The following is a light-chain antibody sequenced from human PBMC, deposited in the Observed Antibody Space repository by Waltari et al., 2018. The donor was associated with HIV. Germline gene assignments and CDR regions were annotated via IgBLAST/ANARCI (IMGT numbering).Light chain of an antibody. J-gene: IGKJ2*01. CDR3: QQRKYLYT. Sequence: EIVLTQSPATLSLSLGETATLSCRASQTVSTFLPWYQQKPGQSPRLLIYGVSARAPGIPVRFSGSGSETDFTLTISGLEPDDFAVYFCQQRKYLYTFGQGTKVEI. V-gene: IGKV3-11*01. CDR2: GVS. CDR1: QTVSTF.